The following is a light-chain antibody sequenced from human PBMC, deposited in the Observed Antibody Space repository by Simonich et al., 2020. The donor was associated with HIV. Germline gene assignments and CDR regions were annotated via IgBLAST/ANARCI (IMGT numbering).Light chain of an antibody. Sequence: DIVMTQSPDSLAVSLGERATIDCKSSQSLLYSSNNKNYLAWYQQQPGQPPKLLIYWASTRQSGVPDRFSGSGSGTDFTLTISSLQAEDVAVYYCQQYYITPYTFGQGTKLEIK. V-gene: IGKV4-1*01. J-gene: IGKJ2*01. CDR2: WAS. CDR3: QQYYITPYT. CDR1: QSLLYSSNNKNY.